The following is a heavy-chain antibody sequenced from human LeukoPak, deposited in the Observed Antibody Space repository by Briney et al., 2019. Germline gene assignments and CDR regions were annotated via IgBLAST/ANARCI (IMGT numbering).Heavy chain of an antibody. V-gene: IGHV4-39*01. J-gene: IGHJ6*02. D-gene: IGHD1-26*01. Sequence: SETLSLTCTVSGGSISSSSYYWGWIRQPPGKGLEWIGSIYYSGSTYYNPSLKSRVTISVDTSKNQFSLKLSSVTAADTAVYYCARGRGSGSYYLYYYYGMDVWGQGTTVTVSS. CDR1: GGSISSSSYY. CDR2: IYYSGST. CDR3: ARGRGSGSYYLYYYYGMDV.